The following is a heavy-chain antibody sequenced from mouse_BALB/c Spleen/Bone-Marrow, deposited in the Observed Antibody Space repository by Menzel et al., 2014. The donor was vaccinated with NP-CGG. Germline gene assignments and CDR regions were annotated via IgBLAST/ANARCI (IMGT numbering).Heavy chain of an antibody. CDR1: GNAFTNYW. Sequence: QVHVKQSGTELVRPGTSVKISCKASGNAFTNYWLGWVKQRPGHGLEWIGDIYPGSGNTYYNEKFKGKVTLTADKSSSTAYMQLGGLTSEDSAVYFCTRRRSLDYWGQGTTLTVSS. J-gene: IGHJ2*01. V-gene: IGHV1-63*01. CDR2: IYPGSGNT. CDR3: TRRRSLDY.